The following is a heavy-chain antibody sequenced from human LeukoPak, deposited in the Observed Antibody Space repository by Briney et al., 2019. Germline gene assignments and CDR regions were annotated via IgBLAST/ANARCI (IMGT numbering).Heavy chain of an antibody. J-gene: IGHJ6*03. CDR1: GGSISSYY. D-gene: IGHD1-26*01. CDR3: ARRGSYFYYYYMDV. Sequence: SETLSLTCTVSGGSISSYYWSWIRQPAGKGLEWIGRIYTSGSTYYNPSLKSRVTISVDTSKNQFSLKLSSVTAADTAVYYCARRGSYFYYYYMDVWGKGTTVTISS. V-gene: IGHV4-4*07. CDR2: IYTSGST.